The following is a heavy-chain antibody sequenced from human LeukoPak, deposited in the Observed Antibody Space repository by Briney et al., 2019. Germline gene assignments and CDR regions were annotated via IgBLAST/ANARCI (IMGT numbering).Heavy chain of an antibody. CDR2: INHSGST. Sequence: PSETLSLTCAVYGGSFSGYYWSWIRQPPGKGLEWIGEINHSGSTNYNPSLKSRVTISVDTSKNQFSLKLSSVTAADTAVYYCARVRDSSGPYWYFDLWGRGTLVTVSS. D-gene: IGHD3-22*01. J-gene: IGHJ2*01. V-gene: IGHV4-34*01. CDR1: GGSFSGYY. CDR3: ARVRDSSGPYWYFDL.